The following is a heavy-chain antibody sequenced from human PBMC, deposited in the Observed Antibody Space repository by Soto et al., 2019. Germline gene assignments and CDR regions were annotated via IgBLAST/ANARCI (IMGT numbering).Heavy chain of an antibody. V-gene: IGHV1-2*04. J-gene: IGHJ6*02. CDR2: INPKSGGT. CDR3: ARGDSTDCSNGVCSFFYNHDMDV. CDR1: GYSFTDYH. Sequence: ASVKVSCKASGYSFTDYHIHWVRQAPGQGLEWLGRINPKSGGTSTAQKFQGWVTMTTDTSISTASMELTRLTSDDTAIYYCARGDSTDCSNGVCSFFYNHDMDVWGQGPTVTV. D-gene: IGHD2-8*01.